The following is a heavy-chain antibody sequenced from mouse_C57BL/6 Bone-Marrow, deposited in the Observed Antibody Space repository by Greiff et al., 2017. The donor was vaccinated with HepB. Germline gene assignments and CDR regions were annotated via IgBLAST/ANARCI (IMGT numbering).Heavy chain of an antibody. CDR2: IRSKSSNYAT. J-gene: IGHJ3*01. V-gene: IGHV10-3*01. CDR3: ERDPLITTVGAY. CDR1: GFTFNTYA. Sequence: EVKLVESGGGLVQPKGSLKLSCAASGFTFNTYAMHWVRQAPGKGLEWVARIRSKSSNYATYYADSVKARFTISRDDSQSMLYLQMHNLKTVDTAMYYGERDPLITTVGAYWGQGTLVTVSA. D-gene: IGHD1-1*01.